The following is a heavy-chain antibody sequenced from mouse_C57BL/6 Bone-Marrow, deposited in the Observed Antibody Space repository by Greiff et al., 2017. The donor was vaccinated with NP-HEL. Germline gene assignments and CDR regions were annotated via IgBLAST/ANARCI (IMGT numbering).Heavy chain of an antibody. CDR1: GYTFTSYT. J-gene: IGHJ3*01. CDR2: INPSSGYT. V-gene: IGHV1-4*01. CDR3: ARQVYYSKGTFAY. D-gene: IGHD2-5*01. Sequence: VQLQQSGAELARPGASVKMSCKASGYTFTSYTMHWVKQRPGQGLEWIGYINPSSGYTKYNQKFKDKATLTADKSSSTAYMQLSSLTSEDSAVYYCARQVYYSKGTFAYWGQGTLVTVSA.